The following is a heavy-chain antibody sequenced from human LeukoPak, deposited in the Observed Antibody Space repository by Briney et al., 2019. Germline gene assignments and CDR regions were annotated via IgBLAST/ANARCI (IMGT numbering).Heavy chain of an antibody. J-gene: IGHJ4*02. CDR3: AKERTGGWPFDY. CDR1: GFTFTRFN. Sequence: GASLRLSRAASGFTFTRFNMNWVRQAPGKGLELVSSITTSGTYIYYADSVKGRFTISRDNAKNSLYLQMNSLRADDTAVYYCAKERTGGWPFDYWGQGTLVTVSS. V-gene: IGHV3-21*04. D-gene: IGHD6-19*01. CDR2: ITTSGTYI.